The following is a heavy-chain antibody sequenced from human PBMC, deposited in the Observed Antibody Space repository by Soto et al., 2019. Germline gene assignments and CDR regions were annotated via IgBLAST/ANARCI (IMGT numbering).Heavy chain of an antibody. J-gene: IGHJ4*02. CDR2: ISGTGGST. CDR3: AKNWDATSSSSSH. D-gene: IGHD6-6*01. CDR1: GFTFSTYA. Sequence: EVQLLESGGGLVQPGGSLRLSCAASGFTFSTYAMSWVRQAPGKGLEWVSGISGTGGSTYYADSVKGRFIISRDNSKNTLYLQMNSLRAEDTAVYYCAKNWDATSSSSSHWGQGTLVTVSS. V-gene: IGHV3-23*01.